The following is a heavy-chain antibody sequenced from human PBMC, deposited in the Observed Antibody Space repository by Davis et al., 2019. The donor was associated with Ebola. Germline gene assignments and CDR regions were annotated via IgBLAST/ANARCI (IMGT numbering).Heavy chain of an antibody. CDR2: FDPEDSEA. J-gene: IGHJ4*02. V-gene: IGHV1-24*01. CDR1: GYTLTELS. CDR3: ARDVISSPFDY. Sequence: ASVKVSCKVSGYTLTELSIHWVRQAPGKGLEWMGNFDPEDSEAIYAQKFQDRVTMTEDTSTDTAYMELSSLRSEDTAVYYCARDVISSPFDYWGQGTLVTVSS.